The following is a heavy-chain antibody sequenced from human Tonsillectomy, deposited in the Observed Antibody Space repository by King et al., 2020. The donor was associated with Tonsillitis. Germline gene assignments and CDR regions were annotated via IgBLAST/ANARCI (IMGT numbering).Heavy chain of an antibody. Sequence: QVQLVQSGAEVKKPGASVKVSCKASGYTFTSYDINWVRQATGQGLEWMGWMNPNSGNTGYAQKFKGRVTMTRNTSISTAYMELSSLRSEDTAVYYCARGRPRITIFGVVPHRYYFDYWGQGTLVTVSS. J-gene: IGHJ4*02. CDR2: MNPNSGNT. CDR1: GYTFTSYD. V-gene: IGHV1-8*01. D-gene: IGHD3-3*01. CDR3: ARGRPRITIFGVVPHRYYFDY.